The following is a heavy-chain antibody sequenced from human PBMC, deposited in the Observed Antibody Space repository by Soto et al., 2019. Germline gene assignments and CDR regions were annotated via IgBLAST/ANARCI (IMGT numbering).Heavy chain of an antibody. CDR2: IIPIFGTA. J-gene: IGHJ4*02. CDR3: ARSGESYTGHFGY. CDR1: GGTFSSYA. D-gene: IGHD3-10*01. Sequence: SVKVSCKASGGTFSSYAISWVRQAPGQGLEWMGGIIPIFGTANYAQKFQGRVTITADKSTSTAYMELSSLRSEDTAVYYCARSGESYTGHFGYWGQGTLVTVSS. V-gene: IGHV1-69*06.